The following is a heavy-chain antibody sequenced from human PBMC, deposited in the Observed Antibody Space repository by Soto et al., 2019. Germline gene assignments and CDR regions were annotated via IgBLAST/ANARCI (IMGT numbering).Heavy chain of an antibody. D-gene: IGHD1-1*01. CDR3: ARGTGTSPYDAFDI. Sequence: PGGSLRLSCAASGSTFSDYYMSWIRQAPGKGLEWVPYISSSGSTIYDADSVKGRFTIYRDNDKNSPYLQMNSLRAEDTAVYYCARGTGTSPYDAFDIWGQGTMVTVSS. CDR1: GSTFSDYY. CDR2: ISSSGSTI. V-gene: IGHV3-11*01. J-gene: IGHJ3*02.